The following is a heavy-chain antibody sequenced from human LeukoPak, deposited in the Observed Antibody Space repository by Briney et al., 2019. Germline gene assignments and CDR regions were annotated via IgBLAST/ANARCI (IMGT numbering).Heavy chain of an antibody. J-gene: IGHJ4*02. D-gene: IGHD3-10*01. CDR2: ISWDGGST. Sequence: GGSLRLSCAASGFTFDEYAMHWVRQAPGKGLEGVSLISWDGGSTYYADSVKGRFTISRDNAKNSLYLQMNSLRAEDTAVYYCARAATYYYGSGSYLDYWGQGTLVTVSS. CDR1: GFTFDEYA. V-gene: IGHV3-43D*03. CDR3: ARAATYYYGSGSYLDY.